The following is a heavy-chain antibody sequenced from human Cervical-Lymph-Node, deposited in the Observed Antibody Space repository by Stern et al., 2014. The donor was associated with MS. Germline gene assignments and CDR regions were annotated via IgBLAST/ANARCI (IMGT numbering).Heavy chain of an antibody. CDR3: ARRGVLGDMDL. V-gene: IGHV1-2*02. D-gene: IGHD3-10*01. Sequence: QVQLVQSGAEARKPGASVKISCKASGYGFTDFYLFLVRQAPGKGLECMGWINADNGGIKYVEKFQGRVSVTRDTSVSTTYLELRRLTSDDTAVYYCARRGVLGDMDLWGQGTPVTVSS. CDR2: INADNGGI. J-gene: IGHJ5*02. CDR1: GYGFTDFY.